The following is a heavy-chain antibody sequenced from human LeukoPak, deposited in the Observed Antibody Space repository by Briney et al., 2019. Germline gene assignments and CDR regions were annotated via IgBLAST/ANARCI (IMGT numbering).Heavy chain of an antibody. CDR3: ARDHCSSTSCYAYYYYGMDV. CDR2: IRYDGSNK. D-gene: IGHD2-2*01. CDR1: GFTFSSYG. V-gene: IGHV3-33*01. Sequence: PGGSLRLSCAASGFTFSSYGMHWVRQAPGKGLEWVAVIRYDGSNKYYADSVKGRFTISRDNSKNTLYLQMNSLRAEDTAVYYCARDHCSSTSCYAYYYYGMDVWGKGTTVTVSS. J-gene: IGHJ6*04.